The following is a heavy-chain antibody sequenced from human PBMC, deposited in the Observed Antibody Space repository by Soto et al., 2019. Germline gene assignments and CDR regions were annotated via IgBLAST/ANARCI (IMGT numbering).Heavy chain of an antibody. Sequence: EVQLVESGGGLVQPGGSLRLSCAASGFTFSSYSMNWVRQAPGKGLEWVSYISSSSSTIYYADSVKGRFTISRDNAKNSLYLQMNSLRDEDTAVYYCAKGGQDDYVWGSYRYYFDYWGQGTLVTVSS. CDR1: GFTFSSYS. CDR2: ISSSSSTI. D-gene: IGHD3-16*02. V-gene: IGHV3-48*02. J-gene: IGHJ4*02. CDR3: AKGGQDDYVWGSYRYYFDY.